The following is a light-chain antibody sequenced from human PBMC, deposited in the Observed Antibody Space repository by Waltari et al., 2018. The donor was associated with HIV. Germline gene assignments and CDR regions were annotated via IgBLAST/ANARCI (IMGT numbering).Light chain of an antibody. CDR3: QQYYTFPRT. V-gene: IGKV1D-16*01. Sequence: DIQITQSPPSLSASVGKRVPITCRASQTVRSSLAWYQQRPGKAPKSLVYGASKLQTEVPSRFSAGGSGTNFSLTISSLKPEDFATYICQQYYTFPRTFGRGTRVDMK. CDR1: QTVRSS. CDR2: GAS. J-gene: IGKJ1*01.